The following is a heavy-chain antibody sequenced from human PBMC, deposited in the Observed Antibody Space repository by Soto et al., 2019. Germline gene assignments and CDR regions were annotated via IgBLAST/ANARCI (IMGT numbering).Heavy chain of an antibody. CDR1: GFTFSSYA. J-gene: IGHJ3*02. CDR3: AKVRSKGYSGSYDAFDI. CDR2: ISGSGGST. D-gene: IGHD1-26*01. V-gene: IGHV3-23*01. Sequence: ESGGGLVQPGGSLRLSCAASGFTFSSYAMSWVRQAPGKGLEWVSAISGSGGSTYYADSVKGRFTISRDNSKNTLYLQMNSLRAEDTAVYYCAKVRSKGYSGSYDAFDIWGQGTMVTVSS.